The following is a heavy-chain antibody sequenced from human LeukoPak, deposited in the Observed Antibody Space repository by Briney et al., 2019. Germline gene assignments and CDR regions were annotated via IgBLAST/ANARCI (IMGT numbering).Heavy chain of an antibody. J-gene: IGHJ4*02. CDR2: IYNDGST. V-gene: IGHV3-53*01. CDR3: ARDRRRDGNNYLDY. Sequence: PGGSLRLSCAASGFIVRSNNMNWVRQAPGKGLEWVSVIYNDGSTYYADSVKGRFTISRDNSKNTLYLQMNSLRAEDTALYYCARDRRRDGNNYLDYWGQGTLVTVSS. D-gene: IGHD5-24*01. CDR1: GFIVRSNN.